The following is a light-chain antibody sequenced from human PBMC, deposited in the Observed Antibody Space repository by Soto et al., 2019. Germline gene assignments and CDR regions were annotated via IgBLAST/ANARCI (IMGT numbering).Light chain of an antibody. Sequence: QSALTQPPSVSGAPGQRVIISCTGSSSNIGAGYGVHWYQQLPGTAPTLLIYGNTKRPSGVPDRFSGSKSGSSASLAITGLQAADEADYYCQSYDSSLSGFFVFGTGTQLTVL. CDR1: SSNIGAGYG. CDR3: QSYDSSLSGFFV. V-gene: IGLV1-40*01. CDR2: GNT. J-gene: IGLJ7*01.